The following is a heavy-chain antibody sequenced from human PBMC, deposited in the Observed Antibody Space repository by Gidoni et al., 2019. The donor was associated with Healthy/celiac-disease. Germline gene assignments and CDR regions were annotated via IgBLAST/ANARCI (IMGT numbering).Heavy chain of an antibody. J-gene: IGHJ5*02. D-gene: IGHD1-26*01. CDR1: GYSISSGYY. V-gene: IGHV4-38-2*02. Sequence: QVQLQESGPGLVKPSATLSLTCTVSGYSISSGYYWGWIRQPPGKGLEWIGSIYHSGSTYYNPSLKSRVTISVDTSKNQFSLKLSSVTAADTAVYYCARDPPWWELTHGWFDPWGQGTLVTVSS. CDR3: ARDPPWWELTHGWFDP. CDR2: IYHSGST.